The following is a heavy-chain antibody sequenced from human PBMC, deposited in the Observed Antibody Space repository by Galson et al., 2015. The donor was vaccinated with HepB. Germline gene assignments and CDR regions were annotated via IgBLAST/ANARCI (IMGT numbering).Heavy chain of an antibody. V-gene: IGHV3-23*01. Sequence: SLRLSCAASGFTFSTYAMSWVRQAPGKGLDWVSVISGSGYSTYYADSVKGRFTISRDNSKNTLYLQMNSLRAEDTAVYYCAKDPVAGTGHYNYYMDVWGKGTTVTVSS. D-gene: IGHD6-13*01. CDR1: GFTFSTYA. CDR3: AKDPVAGTGHYNYYMDV. J-gene: IGHJ6*03. CDR2: ISGSGYST.